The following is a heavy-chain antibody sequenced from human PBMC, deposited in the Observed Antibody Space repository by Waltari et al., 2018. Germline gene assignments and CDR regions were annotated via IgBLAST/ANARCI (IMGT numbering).Heavy chain of an antibody. V-gene: IGHV4-59*08. Sequence: QVQLQESGPGLVKSSETLSLTCTVSGVSVSGYFWNWIRQAPGKGPGWIGDIRHTGDTKQNPSLKSRVTMSVDTSRNDFSLRLSSVTAADTAVYYCALWESGWRAFRFWGQGTLGTVSS. CDR1: GVSVSGYF. D-gene: IGHD6-19*01. CDR3: ALWESGWRAFRF. J-gene: IGHJ4*03. CDR2: IRHTGDT.